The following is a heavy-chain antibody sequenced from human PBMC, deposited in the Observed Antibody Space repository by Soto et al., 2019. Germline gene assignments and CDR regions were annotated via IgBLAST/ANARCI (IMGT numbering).Heavy chain of an antibody. CDR3: ARHVTVTGSYYFDY. CDR2: IYYSGST. Sequence: SETLSLTCTVSGGSISSSSYYWGWIRQPPGKGLEWIGSIYYSGSTYYNPSLKSRVTISVDTSKNQFSLKLGSVTAADTAVYYCARHVTVTGSYYFDYWGQGTLVTSPQ. J-gene: IGHJ4*02. D-gene: IGHD4-17*01. V-gene: IGHV4-39*01. CDR1: GGSISSSSYY.